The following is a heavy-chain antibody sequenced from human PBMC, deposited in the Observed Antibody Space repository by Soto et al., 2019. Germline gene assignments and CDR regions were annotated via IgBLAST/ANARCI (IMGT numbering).Heavy chain of an antibody. CDR3: VRQAGGASTPGDDY. CDR2: MNPYTGET. D-gene: IGHD3-16*01. V-gene: IGHV1-8*01. CDR1: GYTFDAFD. J-gene: IGHJ4*02. Sequence: QVQLVQSGAEVRKPGASVRVSCKASGYTFDAFDIHWVRQATGQGLELMGWMNPYTGETANTQTFRGRASMTRDPSVSTAYRELTSLTSEDSAIYFCVRQAGGASTPGDDYWGQGTLVTVSS.